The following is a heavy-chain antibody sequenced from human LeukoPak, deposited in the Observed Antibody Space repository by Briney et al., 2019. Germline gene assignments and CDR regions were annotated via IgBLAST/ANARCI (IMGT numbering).Heavy chain of an antibody. D-gene: IGHD5-12*01. V-gene: IGHV1-69*04. J-gene: IGHJ4*02. CDR1: GGIFSSYT. Sequence: SVKVSCKASGGIFSSYTISWVRQAPGQGLEWMGRIIPLLGIANYTQKFQGRVTIIADKSTSTAYMELSSLRSEDTAVYYCARDDADSAYADGDYWGQGTLVTVSS. CDR2: IIPLLGIA. CDR3: ARDDADSAYADGDY.